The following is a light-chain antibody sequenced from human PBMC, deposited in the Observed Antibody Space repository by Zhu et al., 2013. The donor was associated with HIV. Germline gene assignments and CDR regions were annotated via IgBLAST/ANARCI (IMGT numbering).Light chain of an antibody. J-gene: IGLJ1*01. V-gene: IGLV3-19*01. CDR3: NSRDSSGNHLFA. Sequence: SSELTQDPAVSVALGQTVRITCQGDSLRSYYASWYQQKPGQAPVLVIYGKNNRPSGIPDRFSGSSSGNTASLTITGAQAEDEADYYCNSRDSSGNHLFAFGTGTKVTVL. CDR1: SLRSYY. CDR2: GKN.